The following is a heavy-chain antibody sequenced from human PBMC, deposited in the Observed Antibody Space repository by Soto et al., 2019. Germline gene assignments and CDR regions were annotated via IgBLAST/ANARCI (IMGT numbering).Heavy chain of an antibody. CDR2: ISAYNGNT. CDR1: GYTFTSYG. J-gene: IGHJ3*02. CDR3: ARDRATMIVVDDAFDI. V-gene: IGHV1-18*01. Sequence: GASVKVSCKASGYTFTSYGISWVRQAPGQGLEWMGWISAYNGNTNYAQKIQGGVTMTTDTSTSTAYMELRSLRSDDTAVYYCARDRATMIVVDDAFDIWGQGTMVTVSS. D-gene: IGHD3-22*01.